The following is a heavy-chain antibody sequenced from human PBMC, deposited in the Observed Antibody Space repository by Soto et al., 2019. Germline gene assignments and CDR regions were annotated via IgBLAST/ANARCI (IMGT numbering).Heavy chain of an antibody. D-gene: IGHD6-13*01. V-gene: IGHV3-30*18. Sequence: GGSLRLSCAASGFTFSSYGMHWVRQAPGKGLEWVAVISYDGSNKYYADSVKGRFTISRDNSKNTLYLQMKSLRAEDTAVYYCAKDLETSSSWYDSGNYFDYWGQGTLVTVYS. CDR1: GFTFSSYG. J-gene: IGHJ4*02. CDR2: ISYDGSNK. CDR3: AKDLETSSSWYDSGNYFDY.